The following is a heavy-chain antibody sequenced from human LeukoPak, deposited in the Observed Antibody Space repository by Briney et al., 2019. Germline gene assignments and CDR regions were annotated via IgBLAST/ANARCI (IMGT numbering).Heavy chain of an antibody. CDR1: GXSFSSHS. D-gene: IGHD3-22*01. Sequence: KAGGSLRLSCAASGXSFSSHSMYWVRQTPGRGLEWVSSISSSSTYIYYADSVKGRFTISRDNAKSSLYLQMNSLTAEDTAVYYCARVNINYYDNSGYDDCDIWGQGTMVTVSS. CDR3: ARVNINYYDNSGYDDCDI. CDR2: ISSSSTYI. J-gene: IGHJ3*02. V-gene: IGHV3-21*01.